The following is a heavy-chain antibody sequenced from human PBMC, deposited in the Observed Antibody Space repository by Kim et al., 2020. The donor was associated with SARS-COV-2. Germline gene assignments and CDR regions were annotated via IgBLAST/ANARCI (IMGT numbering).Heavy chain of an antibody. CDR3: AGDYRPQSAPCGI. V-gene: IGHV3-30*12. CDR2: ISYHGTDK. CDR1: GFTFSAYG. Sequence: GGSLRLSCAASGFTFSAYGMHWVRQAPGKGLEWVSGISYHGTDKFYADSVMGRFTVSRDNSKNTLFLQMNGLRAEDTAVYYCAGDYRPQSAPCGIWGQGAMVTVSS. J-gene: IGHJ3*02. D-gene: IGHD3-16*02.